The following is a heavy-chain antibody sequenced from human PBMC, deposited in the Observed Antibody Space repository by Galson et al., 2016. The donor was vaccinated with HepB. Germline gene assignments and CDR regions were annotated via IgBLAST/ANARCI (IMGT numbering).Heavy chain of an antibody. CDR1: GFTFRSHW. Sequence: SLRLSCAASGFTFRSHWVHWVRQVPGKGLVWVSRISPDGSVTNYADSVKGRFTISRDNAKNSLYLQMNSLRAEDTAVYYCARGGVAARRNYYYGMDVWGQGTTVTVSS. D-gene: IGHD6-6*01. CDR2: ISPDGSVT. V-gene: IGHV3-74*01. CDR3: ARGGVAARRNYYYGMDV. J-gene: IGHJ6*02.